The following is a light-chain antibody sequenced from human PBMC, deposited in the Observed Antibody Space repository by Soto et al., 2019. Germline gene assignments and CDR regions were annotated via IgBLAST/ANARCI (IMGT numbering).Light chain of an antibody. CDR1: QSVSSSY. V-gene: IGKV3-20*01. J-gene: IGKJ2*01. CDR3: QQYGSSPGYT. Sequence: EIVLTQSPGTLSLSPGERATLSCRASQSVSSSYLAWYQQKPGQAPSLLIYGASSRATGIPDRFSGSGSGTDFTLTISRLEPEDFAVYYCQQYGSSPGYTFGQGTKLEIK. CDR2: GAS.